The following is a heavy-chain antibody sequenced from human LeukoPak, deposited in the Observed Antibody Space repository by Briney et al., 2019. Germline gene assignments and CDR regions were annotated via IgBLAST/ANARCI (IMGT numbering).Heavy chain of an antibody. CDR1: GGSISSSSYY. J-gene: IGHJ6*03. Sequence: PSETLSLTCTVSGGSISSSSYYWGWIRQPPGKGLEWIGSIYYSGSTYYNPSLKSRVTISVDTSKNQFSLKLSSVTAADTAVYYCARDFEAPRQAGNYYMDVWGKGTTVTISS. V-gene: IGHV4-39*07. CDR3: ARDFEAPRQAGNYYMDV. D-gene: IGHD3-9*01. CDR2: IYYSGST.